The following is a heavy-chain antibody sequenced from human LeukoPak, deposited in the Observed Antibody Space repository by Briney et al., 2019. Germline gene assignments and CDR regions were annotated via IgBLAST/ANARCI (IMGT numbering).Heavy chain of an antibody. Sequence: SETLSLTCTVPGYSISSGYYWTWIRQPPGKGLEWIGEINHGGSTNYNPSLKSRVTISIDTSKNQFSLKLSSVTAADTAVYYCARYLDYGGNSRVFQYWGQGTLVTVSS. CDR1: GYSISSGYY. D-gene: IGHD4-23*01. V-gene: IGHV4-38-2*02. CDR3: ARYLDYGGNSRVFQY. J-gene: IGHJ1*01. CDR2: INHGGST.